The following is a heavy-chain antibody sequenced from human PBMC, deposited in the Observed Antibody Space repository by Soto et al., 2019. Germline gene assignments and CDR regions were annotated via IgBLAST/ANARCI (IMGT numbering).Heavy chain of an antibody. CDR3: SRHSSSLIGPLDY. Sequence: EVQLVESGGTLVPPGGSLRLSCAASGFTFSRHWMSWVRQAPGKGLEWVANIKPDGSERDYVDSLKGRFTISRDNDENSLYLQMNDLRVEDTAVYYCSRHSSSLIGPLDYWGPGTLVTVSS. D-gene: IGHD6-13*01. J-gene: IGHJ4*02. CDR2: IKPDGSER. CDR1: GFTFSRHW. V-gene: IGHV3-7*05.